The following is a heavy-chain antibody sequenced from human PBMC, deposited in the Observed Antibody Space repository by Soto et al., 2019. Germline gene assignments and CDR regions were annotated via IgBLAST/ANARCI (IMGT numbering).Heavy chain of an antibody. V-gene: IGHV5-51*01. J-gene: IGHJ6*02. CDR2: ICPGDSDT. D-gene: IGHD6-13*01. Sequence: GESLKISCKASGYSFATYWIGWVLQMPWKGLEGMGIICPGDSDTRYSPSFQGQVTISADKSISTAYLQWSSLKASDTAMYYCARTSAGGKYYYGMDVWGQGTTVTVS. CDR1: GYSFATYW. CDR3: ARTSAGGKYYYGMDV.